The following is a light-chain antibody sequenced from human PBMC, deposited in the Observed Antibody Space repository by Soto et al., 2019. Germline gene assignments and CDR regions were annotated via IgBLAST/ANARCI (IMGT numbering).Light chain of an antibody. CDR2: EVT. Sequence: QSVLTQPASVSGSPGQSITISCAGTSSDVGGYNYVSWYQQYPGKAPKLMIYEVTNRPSGVSNRVSGSKSGNTASLTISGPQAEDEADYYCTSYTTSSTWVFGGGTKLTVL. CDR1: SSDVGGYNY. CDR3: TSYTTSSTWV. J-gene: IGLJ3*02. V-gene: IGLV2-14*01.